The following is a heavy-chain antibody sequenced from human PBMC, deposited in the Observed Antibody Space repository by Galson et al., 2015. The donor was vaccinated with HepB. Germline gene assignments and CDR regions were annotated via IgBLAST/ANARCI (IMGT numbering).Heavy chain of an antibody. D-gene: IGHD1-1*01. V-gene: IGHV3-23*01. CDR2: ISGSGGST. J-gene: IGHJ5*02. CDR1: GFTFSSYA. CDR3: ARDRYRSNWFDP. Sequence: SLRLSCAASGFTFSSYAMSWVRQAPGKGLEWVSAISGSGGSTYYADSVKGRFTISRDNSKNTLYLQMNSLRAEDTAVYYCARDRYRSNWFDPWGQGTLVTVSS.